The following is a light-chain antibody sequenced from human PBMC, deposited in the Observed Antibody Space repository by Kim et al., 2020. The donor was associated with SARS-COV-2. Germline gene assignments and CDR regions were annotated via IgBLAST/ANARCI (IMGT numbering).Light chain of an antibody. Sequence: EIVMTQSPATLSVSPGEGATLSCRASQSVSSNLAWYQQKLGQAPRLLIYGASTRATGIPARFIGSGSGTEFTLTISSLQSEDFAVYFCQQYNNWPRTFGQGTRLEIK. J-gene: IGKJ5*01. V-gene: IGKV3-15*01. CDR3: QQYNNWPRT. CDR1: QSVSSN. CDR2: GAS.